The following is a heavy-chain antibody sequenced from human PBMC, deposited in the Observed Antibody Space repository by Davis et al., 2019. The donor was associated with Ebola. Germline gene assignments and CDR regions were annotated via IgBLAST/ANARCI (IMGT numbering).Heavy chain of an antibody. D-gene: IGHD3-16*01. CDR2: INTNSANP. V-gene: IGHV7-4-1*02. Sequence: ASVKVSCKASGYRFSTYAVNWVRQAPGQALEWMGWINTNSANPTYAQGYTGRFVFSLDTSVSTAYLQISSLKAEDTAVYYCARGRALGDYWGQGTLVTVSS. CDR1: GYRFSTYA. CDR3: ARGRALGDY. J-gene: IGHJ4*02.